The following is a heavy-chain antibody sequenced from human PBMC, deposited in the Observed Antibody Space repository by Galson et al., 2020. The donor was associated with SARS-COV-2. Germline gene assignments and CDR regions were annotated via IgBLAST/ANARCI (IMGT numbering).Heavy chain of an antibody. CDR2: IWYDGSNK. Sequence: GGSLRLSCAASGFTFSSYGMHWVRQAPGKGLPWVAGIWYDGSNKYYADSVKGRFTISRDNSKNTLYLQMNSLRAEDTAVYYCAREYSSSWGYYYGMDVWGQGTTVTVSS. D-gene: IGHD6-13*01. J-gene: IGHJ6*02. CDR1: GFTFSSYG. V-gene: IGHV3-33*01. CDR3: AREYSSSWGYYYGMDV.